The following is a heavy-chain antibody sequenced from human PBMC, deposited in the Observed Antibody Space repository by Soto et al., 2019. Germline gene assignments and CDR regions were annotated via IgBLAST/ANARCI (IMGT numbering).Heavy chain of an antibody. V-gene: IGHV5-10-1*01. Sequence: PGESLKISCKGSGYSFTSYWISWVRQMPGKGLEWMGRIDPSDSYTNYSPSFQGHVTISADKSISTACLQWSSLKASDTAMYYCGGSSWGYYYYGMDVWGQGTTVTVSS. CDR1: GYSFTSYW. J-gene: IGHJ6*02. CDR3: GGSSWGYYYYGMDV. CDR2: IDPSDSYT. D-gene: IGHD6-13*01.